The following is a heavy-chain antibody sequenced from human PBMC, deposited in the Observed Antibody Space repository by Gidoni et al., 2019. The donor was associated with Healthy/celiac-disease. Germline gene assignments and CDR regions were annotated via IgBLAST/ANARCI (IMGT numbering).Heavy chain of an antibody. CDR1: GFPSSSHG. V-gene: IGHV3-30*18. Sequence: QVQLVDSGGGVVQPGRSLPLSCAAPGFPSSSHGMHCVRQAPGTGLEWVAVISYDGSNKYYADSVKGRFTISRDNSKNTLYLQMNSLRAEDTAVYYCAKDDYSNYGYYYYYYGMDVWGQGTTVTVSS. J-gene: IGHJ6*02. CDR3: AKDDYSNYGYYYYYYGMDV. D-gene: IGHD4-4*01. CDR2: ISYDGSNK.